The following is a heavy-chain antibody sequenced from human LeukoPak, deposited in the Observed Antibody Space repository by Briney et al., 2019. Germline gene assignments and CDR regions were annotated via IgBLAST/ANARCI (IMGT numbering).Heavy chain of an antibody. J-gene: IGHJ3*02. D-gene: IGHD2-15*01. CDR2: ISYSGNT. CDR3: ARHCCSGPAKRVFDI. Sequence: SEILSLTCTVSGGSIISSDYHWGWVRQPPGKGLEWIGTISYSGNTDYNPSLRSRVTISVDTSNNQFSLRLGSVTAADTAVYHCARHCCSGPAKRVFDIWGQGTMVTVSS. V-gene: IGHV4-39*01. CDR1: GGSIISSDYH.